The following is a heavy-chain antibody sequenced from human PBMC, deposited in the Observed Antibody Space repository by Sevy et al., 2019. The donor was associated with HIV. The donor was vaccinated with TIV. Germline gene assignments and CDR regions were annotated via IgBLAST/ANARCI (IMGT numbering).Heavy chain of an antibody. D-gene: IGHD6-19*01. J-gene: IGHJ6*02. V-gene: IGHV1-69*13. CDR2: IIPIFGTA. Sequence: ASVKVSCKASGGTFSSYAISWVRQAPGQGLEWMGGIIPIFGTANYAQKFQGRVTITADESTSTAYMELSSLRSEDTAVYHCARIAVAGHPDYYYGMDVWGQGTTVTVSS. CDR1: GGTFSSYA. CDR3: ARIAVAGHPDYYYGMDV.